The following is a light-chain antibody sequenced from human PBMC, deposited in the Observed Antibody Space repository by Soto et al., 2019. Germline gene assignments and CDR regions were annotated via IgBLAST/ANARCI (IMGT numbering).Light chain of an antibody. J-gene: IGKJ5*01. CDR2: GAS. CDR3: QQRNIWPPVT. CDR1: QSVSNN. Sequence: EIVMTQSPATLSVSPGERATLSCRASQSVSNNLAWFQQKPGQAPRLLIYGASTRAPSIPARITGSGSGTEFTLTISSLEPEDFAVYYCQQRNIWPPVTFGQGTRLEL. V-gene: IGKV3-15*01.